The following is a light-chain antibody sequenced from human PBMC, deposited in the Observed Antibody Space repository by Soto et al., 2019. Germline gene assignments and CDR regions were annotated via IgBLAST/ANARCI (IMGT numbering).Light chain of an antibody. CDR1: SSDVGSYNL. CDR3: SSYAGSSTFDV. V-gene: IGLV2-23*03. CDR2: EGS. J-gene: IGLJ1*01. Sequence: QSVLTQSASMSGSPGQSITISCTGTSSDVGSYNLVSWYQQHPGKAPKLIIYEGSKRPSGVSDRFSGSKSGNTASLTISGLQSEDEADYYCSSYAGSSTFDVFGSGTKVTVL.